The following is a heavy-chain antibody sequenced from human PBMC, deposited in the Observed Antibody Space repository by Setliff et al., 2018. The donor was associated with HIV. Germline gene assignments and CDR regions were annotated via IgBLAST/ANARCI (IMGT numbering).Heavy chain of an antibody. CDR2: IRNKVNSYTT. CDR1: GFIFSDHY. V-gene: IGHV3-72*01. D-gene: IGHD4-17*01. Sequence: GGSLRLSCVVSGFIFSDHYMDWVRQAPGKGLEWVARIRNKVNSYTTEYVASVKGRFTISRDDSENSLYLQMNSLKTEDTAVYYCARGPGYGDYSYYFDYWGQGTLVTVSS. J-gene: IGHJ4*02. CDR3: ARGPGYGDYSYYFDY.